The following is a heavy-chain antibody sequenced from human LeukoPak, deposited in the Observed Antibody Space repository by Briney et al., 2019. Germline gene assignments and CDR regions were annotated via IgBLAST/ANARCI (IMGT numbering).Heavy chain of an antibody. CDR3: ARDHRDYGFWSGYLFSGFDP. CDR2: IRYDGSEK. CDR1: GFTFTRHG. Sequence: GGSLRLSCAASGFTFTRHGMHWVRQAPGKGLERVAFIRYDGSEKYYADSVKGRFTISRDDSRNTLYLQMNSLRPEDTAVYYCARDHRDYGFWSGYLFSGFDPWGQGTLVTVSS. J-gene: IGHJ5*02. D-gene: IGHD3-3*01. V-gene: IGHV3-30*02.